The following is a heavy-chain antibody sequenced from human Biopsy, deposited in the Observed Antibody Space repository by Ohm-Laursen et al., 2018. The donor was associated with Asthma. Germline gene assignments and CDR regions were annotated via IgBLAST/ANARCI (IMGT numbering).Heavy chain of an antibody. V-gene: IGHV1-3*01. CDR1: GYTFTSNA. J-gene: IGHJ5*02. D-gene: IGHD1-26*01. Sequence: ASVKVSCKASGYTFTSNAIHWMRQAPGQSLEWMAWLNPVNGNTKYSQQFQGRVTITRDTSASTAYMELSSLTSEDTAVFYCAREAGATRYDPWGQGTLVTVSS. CDR3: AREAGATRYDP. CDR2: LNPVNGNT.